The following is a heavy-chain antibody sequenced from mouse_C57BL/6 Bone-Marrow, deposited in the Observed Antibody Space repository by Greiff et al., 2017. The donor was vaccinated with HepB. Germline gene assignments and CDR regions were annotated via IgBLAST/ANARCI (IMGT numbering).Heavy chain of an antibody. CDR1: GYSITSGYY. D-gene: IGHD2-4*01. Sequence: EVQLQQSGPGLVKPSQSLSLTCSVTGYSITSGYYWNWIRQFPGNKLEWMGYISYDGSNNYNPSLKNRISITRDTSKNQFFLKLNSVTTEDTATYYCARDRGITTRDYAMDYWGQGTSVTVSS. CDR3: ARDRGITTRDYAMDY. CDR2: ISYDGSN. V-gene: IGHV3-6*01. J-gene: IGHJ4*01.